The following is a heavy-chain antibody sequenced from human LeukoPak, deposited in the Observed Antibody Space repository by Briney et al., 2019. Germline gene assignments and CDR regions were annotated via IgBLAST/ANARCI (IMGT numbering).Heavy chain of an antibody. CDR3: ARDIPDFWSFSKYYYMDV. Sequence: GASVKVSCKASGYTFISYGISWVRQAPGQGLEWIGWISAYNGNTNYAQKFQGRVTMTTDTSTSTAYMELRSLRSDDTAVYYCARDIPDFWSFSKYYYMDVWGKGTTVTVSS. D-gene: IGHD3-3*01. J-gene: IGHJ6*03. CDR1: GYTFISYG. CDR2: ISAYNGNT. V-gene: IGHV1-18*01.